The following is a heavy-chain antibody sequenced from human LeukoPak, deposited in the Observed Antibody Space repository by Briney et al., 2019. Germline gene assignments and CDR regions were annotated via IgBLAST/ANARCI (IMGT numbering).Heavy chain of an antibody. CDR1: GFTFSNYA. Sequence: GGSLRLSCAASGFTFSNYAMNWVRQAPGKGLEWVSAISGSGDRTYNADSVKGRFTISRDNSKNTLYLQMISLRAEDTAVYYCARKYCSSTSCLFDCWGQGTLVTVSS. V-gene: IGHV3-23*01. D-gene: IGHD2-2*01. CDR2: ISGSGDRT. CDR3: ARKYCSSTSCLFDC. J-gene: IGHJ4*02.